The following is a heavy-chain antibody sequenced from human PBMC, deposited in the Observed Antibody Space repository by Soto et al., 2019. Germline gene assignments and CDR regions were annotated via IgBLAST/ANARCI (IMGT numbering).Heavy chain of an antibody. CDR3: AKDLWGLKVVVAATF. CDR1: GFTFSSYA. D-gene: IGHD2-15*01. Sequence: GGSLRLSCAASGFTFSSYAMHWVRQAPGKGLEWVAVISYDGSNKYYADSVKGRFTISRDNSKNTLYLQMNSLRAEDTAVYYCAKDLWGLKVVVAATFWGQGTMVTVSS. CDR2: ISYDGSNK. J-gene: IGHJ3*01. V-gene: IGHV3-30-3*01.